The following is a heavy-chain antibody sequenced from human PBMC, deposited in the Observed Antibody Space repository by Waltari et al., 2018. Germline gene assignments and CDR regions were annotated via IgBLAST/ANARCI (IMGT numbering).Heavy chain of an antibody. CDR1: GFTFSSYS. J-gene: IGHJ4*02. CDR3: ARVGSGWYKGDY. Sequence: GGSLRLSCAASGFTFSSYSMNWVRQAPGKGLEWVSSISSSSSYIYYADSVKGRFTISRDNAKNSLYLQMNSLRAEDTAVYYCARVGSGWYKGDYWGQGTLVTVSS. D-gene: IGHD6-19*01. V-gene: IGHV3-21*01. CDR2: ISSSSSYI.